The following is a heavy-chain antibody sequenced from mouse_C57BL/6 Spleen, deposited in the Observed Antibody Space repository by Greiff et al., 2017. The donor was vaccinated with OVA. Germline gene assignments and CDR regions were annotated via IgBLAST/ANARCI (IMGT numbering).Heavy chain of an antibody. CDR2: ISYDGSN. Sequence: ESGPGLVKPSQSLSLTCSVTGYSITSGYYWNWIRQFPGNKLEWMGYISYDGSNNYNPSLKNRISITRDTSKNQFFLKLNSVTTEDTATYYCAREPTAYYFDYWGQGTTLTVSS. V-gene: IGHV3-6*01. J-gene: IGHJ2*01. D-gene: IGHD1-2*01. CDR3: AREPTAYYFDY. CDR1: GYSITSGYY.